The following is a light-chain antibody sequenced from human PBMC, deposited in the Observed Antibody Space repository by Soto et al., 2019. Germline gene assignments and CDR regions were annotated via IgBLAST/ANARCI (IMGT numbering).Light chain of an antibody. V-gene: IGLV3-21*02. CDR2: DDS. J-gene: IGLJ2*01. CDR3: QVWDSSSDSVV. CDR1: NIGSKS. Sequence: SYELTQPPSVSVAPGQTARITWGGNNIGSKSVHWYQQKPGQDPVLVVYDDSDRPSGIPERFSGSNSGNTATLTISRVEAGDEADYYCQVWDSSSDSVVFGGGTKLTVL.